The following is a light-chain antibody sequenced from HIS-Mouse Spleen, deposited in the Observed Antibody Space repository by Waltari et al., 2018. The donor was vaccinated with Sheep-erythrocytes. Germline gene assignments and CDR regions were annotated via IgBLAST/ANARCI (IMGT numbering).Light chain of an antibody. CDR2: LNSDGSH. V-gene: IGLV4-69*01. Sequence: QLVLTQSPSASASLGASVKLTCTLSSGHSSYAIAWHQQQPEKGPRYLMKLNSDGSHSKGDGILALFSGSSSGAERYLTVASLQSEDEADYYCQTWGTGIHVVFGGGTKLTVL. CDR1: SGHSSYA. J-gene: IGLJ2*01. CDR3: QTWGTGIHVV.